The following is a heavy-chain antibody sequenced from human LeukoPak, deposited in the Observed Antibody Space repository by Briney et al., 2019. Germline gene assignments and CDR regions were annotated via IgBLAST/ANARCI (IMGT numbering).Heavy chain of an antibody. D-gene: IGHD3-3*01. CDR2: IYYSGST. J-gene: IGHJ2*01. V-gene: IGHV4-39*01. CDR3: ARHVLSGYLNYWYFDL. CDR1: GVSISSYY. Sequence: SETLSLTCTVSGVSISSYYWGWIRQPPGKGLEWIGSIYYSGSTYYNPSLKSRVTISVDTSKNQFSLKLSSVTAADTAVYYCARHVLSGYLNYWYFDLWGRGTLVTVSS.